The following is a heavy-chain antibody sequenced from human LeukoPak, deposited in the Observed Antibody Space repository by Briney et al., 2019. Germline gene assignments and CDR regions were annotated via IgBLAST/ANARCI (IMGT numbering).Heavy chain of an antibody. D-gene: IGHD5-18*01. CDR1: GFTFSSYD. Sequence: GGSLRLSCAASGFTFSSYDMSWVRQALGKGLEWVSAISGSGGTTYYPDSGKGRFTVSRDNSKNTLYLQMDSLRAEDTAVYYCAKRLPFYYDYWGQGTLVTVSS. CDR2: ISGSGGTT. CDR3: AKRLPFYYDY. J-gene: IGHJ4*02. V-gene: IGHV3-23*01.